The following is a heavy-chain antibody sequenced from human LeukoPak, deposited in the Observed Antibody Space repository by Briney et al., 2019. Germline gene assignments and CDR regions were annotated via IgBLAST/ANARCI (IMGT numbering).Heavy chain of an antibody. D-gene: IGHD4-17*01. Sequence: SVKVSCKASGGTFSSYAISWVRQAPGQGLEWMGRIIPIFGIANYAQKFQGRVTMTRDTSTSTVYMELSSLRSEDTAVYYCASYGDYSYFDYWGQGTLVTVSS. V-gene: IGHV1-69*04. CDR1: GGTFSSYA. J-gene: IGHJ4*02. CDR2: IIPIFGIA. CDR3: ASYGDYSYFDY.